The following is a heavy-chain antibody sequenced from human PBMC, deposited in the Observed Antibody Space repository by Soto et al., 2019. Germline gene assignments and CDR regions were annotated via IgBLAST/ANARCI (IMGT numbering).Heavy chain of an antibody. CDR1: GFTFSSYS. J-gene: IGHJ5*02. Sequence: EVQLVESGGGLVQPGGSLRLSCAASGFTFSSYSMNWVRQAPGKGLEWVSYVSSSSSTIYYADSVKGRFTISRDNAKNEMYLQRNSLRAEDTAAYYGARGAYLNWFDPWGQGTLVTVSS. CDR2: VSSSSSTI. V-gene: IGHV3-48*01. CDR3: ARGAYLNWFDP.